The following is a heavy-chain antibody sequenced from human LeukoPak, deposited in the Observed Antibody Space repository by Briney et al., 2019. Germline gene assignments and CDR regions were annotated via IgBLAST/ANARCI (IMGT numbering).Heavy chain of an antibody. D-gene: IGHD3-10*01. CDR1: GFTFSSYW. J-gene: IGHJ4*02. V-gene: IGHV3-7*01. Sequence: GGSLRLFCAASGFTFSSYWMSWVRQAPGKGLEWVANIKQDRSEKYYVDSVKGRFTISRDNAKNSLYLQMNSLRAEDTAVYYCAREGDGYNYGSLGSYDHWGQGTLVTVSS. CDR2: IKQDRSEK. CDR3: AREGDGYNYGSLGSYDH.